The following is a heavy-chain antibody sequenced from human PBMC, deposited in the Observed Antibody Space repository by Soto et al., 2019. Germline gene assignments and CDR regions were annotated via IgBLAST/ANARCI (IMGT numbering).Heavy chain of an antibody. Sequence: KPGGSLRRSFAASGFTFRDYCMTWFRQARGKGPECVSDIWGYGSVTKYADSVKGRFAISRDNAKNVLYLQLNSLRAEDTAVYYGARAAPSGYDYRGPGTLVTVSS. CDR3: ARAAPSGYDY. D-gene: IGHD3-22*01. CDR2: IWGYGSVT. V-gene: IGHV3-11*06. J-gene: IGHJ4*02. CDR1: GFTFRDYC.